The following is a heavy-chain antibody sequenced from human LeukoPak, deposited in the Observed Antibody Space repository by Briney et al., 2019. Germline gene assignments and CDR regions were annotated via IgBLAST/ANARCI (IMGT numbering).Heavy chain of an antibody. CDR1: GFTFNSYE. CDR3: ARGGGSGSYYPFDY. CDR2: ISSSGSTI. V-gene: IGHV3-48*03. J-gene: IGHJ4*02. Sequence: GGSLRLSCAASGFTFNSYEMNWVRQAPGKGLEWVSYISSSGSTIYYADSVKGRFTISRDNAKNSLYLQMNSLRAEDTAVYYCARGGGSGSYYPFDYWGQGTLVTVSS. D-gene: IGHD3-10*01.